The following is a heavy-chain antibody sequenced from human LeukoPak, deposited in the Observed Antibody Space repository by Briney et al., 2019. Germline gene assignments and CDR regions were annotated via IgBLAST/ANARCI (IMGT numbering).Heavy chain of an antibody. CDR2: IIPILGIA. D-gene: IGHD2-2*01. CDR3: ATPGYCSSTSCYAGDAFDY. J-gene: IGHJ4*02. Sequence: VASVKVSCKASGGTFSSYAISWVRQAPGQGLEWMGRIIPILGIANYAQKFQGRVTITADKSTSTAYMELSSLRSEDTAVYYCATPGYCSSTSCYAGDAFDYWGQGTLVTVSS. V-gene: IGHV1-69*04. CDR1: GGTFSSYA.